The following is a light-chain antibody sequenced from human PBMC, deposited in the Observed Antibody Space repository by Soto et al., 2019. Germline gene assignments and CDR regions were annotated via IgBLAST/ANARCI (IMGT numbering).Light chain of an antibody. J-gene: IGLJ3*02. CDR3: QSYGSSLGGAL. V-gene: IGLV1-40*01. CDR2: GNS. Sequence: QAVVTQPPSVSGAPGQRVTISCTGSSSNIGAGYDVHWYQQLPGTAPKLLIYGNSNRPSGVPDRFSGSKSGTSASLAITGLQAEDEADYYCQSYGSSLGGALFGGGTKVTVL. CDR1: SSNIGAGYD.